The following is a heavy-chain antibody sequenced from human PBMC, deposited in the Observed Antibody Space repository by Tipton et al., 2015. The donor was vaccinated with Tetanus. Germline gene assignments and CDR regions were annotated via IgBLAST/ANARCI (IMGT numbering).Heavy chain of an antibody. CDR3: ARDVGRDYYDSSGYYMDV. V-gene: IGHV1-18*01. Sequence: QLVQSGAEVKKPGASVKVSCKASGYTFTSYGISWVRQTPGQGLEWMGWISAYNGNTSYAQKLQGRVTMTTDTSTSTAYMELRSLRSDDTAVYYCARDVGRDYYDSSGYYMDVWGKGTTVTVSS. J-gene: IGHJ6*03. CDR1: GYTFTSYG. CDR2: ISAYNGNT. D-gene: IGHD3-22*01.